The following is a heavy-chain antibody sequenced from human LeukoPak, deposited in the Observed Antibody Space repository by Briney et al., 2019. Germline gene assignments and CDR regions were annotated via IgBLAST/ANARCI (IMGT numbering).Heavy chain of an antibody. CDR1: GFTVSSNY. J-gene: IGHJ4*02. Sequence: GESLKISCAASGFTVSSNYMSWVRQAPGKGLEWVSVIYSGGSTYYADSVKGRFTISRDNSKNTLYLQMNSLRAEDTAVYYCTIRTALVVDWGQGTLVTVSS. CDR3: TIRTALVVD. D-gene: IGHD2-8*02. CDR2: IYSGGST. V-gene: IGHV3-53*01.